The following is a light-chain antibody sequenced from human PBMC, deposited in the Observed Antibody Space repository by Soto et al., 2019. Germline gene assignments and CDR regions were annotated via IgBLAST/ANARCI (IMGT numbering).Light chain of an antibody. Sequence: DIVLTQSPGTLSLSPGETATLSCRAIQTVNSDYLAWFQQRPGQAPRLLIFATSRRATDIPDRFSGSGSGTDFTLTISSLEPEDFAVYYCQQRSNWPPITFGQGTRLEI. V-gene: IGKV3D-20*02. CDR2: ATS. CDR3: QQRSNWPPIT. J-gene: IGKJ5*01. CDR1: QTVNSDY.